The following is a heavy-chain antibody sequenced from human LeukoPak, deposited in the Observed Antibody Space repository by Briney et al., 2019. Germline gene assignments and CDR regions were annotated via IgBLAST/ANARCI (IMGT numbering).Heavy chain of an antibody. Sequence: SETLSLTCTVSGGSISSYYWSWIRQPPGKGLEWIGYIYHSGSTYYSPSLKSRVTISVDRSKNQFSLKLSSVTAADTAVYYCASSFGVKKSCGSSWYGCLSWFDPWGQGTLVTVSS. CDR2: IYHSGST. J-gene: IGHJ5*02. CDR3: ASSFGVKKSCGSSWYGCLSWFDP. D-gene: IGHD6-13*01. V-gene: IGHV4-59*12. CDR1: GGSISSYY.